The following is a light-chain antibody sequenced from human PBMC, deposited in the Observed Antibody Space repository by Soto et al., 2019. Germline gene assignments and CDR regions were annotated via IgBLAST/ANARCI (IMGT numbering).Light chain of an antibody. V-gene: IGKV3-11*01. CDR2: DAS. J-gene: IGKJ4*01. Sequence: EIVLTQSPATLSLSPGERATLSCRASQSVSSYLAWYQQKPGQAPSLLIYDASNMATGTPARLSGSGSGTDFTLTSSSLEPEDFAVYYCQQRSNSPLTFGGGTKVEIK. CDR3: QQRSNSPLT. CDR1: QSVSSY.